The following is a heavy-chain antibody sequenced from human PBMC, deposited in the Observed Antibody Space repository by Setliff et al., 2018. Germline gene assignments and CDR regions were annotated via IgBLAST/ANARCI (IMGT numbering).Heavy chain of an antibody. J-gene: IGHJ4*02. CDR3: AAIGLDTALITGVLFDF. Sequence: PGGSLRLSCVASGFTFSRYWMSWVRQAPGKGLEWVANIKEDGSEKYYVDSVKGRFTMSRDNAKNSLYLQMNSLRAEDTAVYYCAAIGLDTALITGVLFDFWGQGTLVTVSS. V-gene: IGHV3-7*01. CDR1: GFTFSRYW. D-gene: IGHD5-18*01. CDR2: IKEDGSEK.